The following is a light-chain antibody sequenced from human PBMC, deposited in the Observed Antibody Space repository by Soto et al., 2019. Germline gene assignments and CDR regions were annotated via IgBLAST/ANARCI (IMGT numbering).Light chain of an antibody. CDR1: QSVTSSY. CDR3: QQYGSSPLT. V-gene: IGKV3-20*01. Sequence: EIVLTQSPGTLSLSPGERATLSCRASQSVTSSYLAWYQQKPGQAPRLIIYGASSRATVIPDRFSGSGSGTDFTLTISRLEPEDFAVYYCQQYGSSPLTFGEGTKVEIK. J-gene: IGKJ4*01. CDR2: GAS.